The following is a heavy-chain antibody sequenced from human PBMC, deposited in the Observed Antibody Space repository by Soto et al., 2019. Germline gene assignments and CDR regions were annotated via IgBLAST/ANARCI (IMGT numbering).Heavy chain of an antibody. J-gene: IGHJ6*02. CDR2: ISAYNGNT. CDR3: AREEYQLIGDYGMDV. Sequence: ASVKVSCKASGYTFTSYGISWVRQAPGQGLEWMGWISAYNGNTNYAQKLQGRVTMTTDTSTSTAYMELRSLRSDDTAVYYCAREEYQLIGDYGMDVWGQGTTVTVSS. V-gene: IGHV1-18*04. D-gene: IGHD2-2*01. CDR1: GYTFTSYG.